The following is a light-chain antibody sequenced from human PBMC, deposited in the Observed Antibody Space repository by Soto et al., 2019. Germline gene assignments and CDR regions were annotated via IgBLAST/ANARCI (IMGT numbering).Light chain of an antibody. Sequence: ENVLTQSPGTLSLSPGERATLSCRATQGVASRFLAWYQQKSGQAPRLLIYGASNRATGIPDRFSGSGSGTDFTLTITSLEPEDFAVYFCQQYGSSPLTFGQGTRLEI. V-gene: IGKV3-20*01. J-gene: IGKJ5*01. CDR2: GAS. CDR1: QGVASRF. CDR3: QQYGSSPLT.